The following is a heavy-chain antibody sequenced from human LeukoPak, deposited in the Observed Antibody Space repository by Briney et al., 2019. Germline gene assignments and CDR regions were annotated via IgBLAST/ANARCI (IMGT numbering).Heavy chain of an antibody. CDR1: GGSINSSSYY. J-gene: IGHJ4*02. CDR3: ARFVVVPAAFDY. V-gene: IGHV4-39*07. Sequence: SETLSLTCTVSGGSINSSSYYWGWIRQPPGKGLEWIGSIYYSGSTYYNPSLKSRVTISVDTSKNQFSLKLSSVTAADTAVYYCARFVVVPAAFDYWGQGTLVTVSS. CDR2: IYYSGST. D-gene: IGHD2-2*01.